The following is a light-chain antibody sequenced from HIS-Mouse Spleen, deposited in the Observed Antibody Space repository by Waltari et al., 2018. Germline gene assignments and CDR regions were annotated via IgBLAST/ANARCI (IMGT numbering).Light chain of an antibody. Sequence: QSVLTQPPSASGTPGQRVTISCSGSSPNIGSNTVNWYQQPPGTAPKLLIYSNNHRPSGVPARFSGSKSSTSASLAISGLQSEDVADYYCAAWDDSLNGNYVFGTGTKVTVL. CDR3: AAWDDSLNGNYV. J-gene: IGLJ1*01. CDR1: SPNIGSNT. CDR2: SNN. V-gene: IGLV1-44*01.